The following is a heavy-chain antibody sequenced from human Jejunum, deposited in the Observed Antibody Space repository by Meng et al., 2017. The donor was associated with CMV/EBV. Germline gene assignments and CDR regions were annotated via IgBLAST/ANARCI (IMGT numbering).Heavy chain of an antibody. CDR3: ARDMGQQLVPVSFDY. CDR2: IYYSGNT. V-gene: IGHV4-39*07. CDR1: GSISNSDYY. Sequence: GSISNSDYYWGWIRQSTGKGLEWIGSIYYSGNTYHNPSFKSRVTISVDTSKNQFSLRLTSVTAADTAVYYCARDMGQQLVPVSFDYWGQGTLVTVSS. D-gene: IGHD6-13*01. J-gene: IGHJ4*02.